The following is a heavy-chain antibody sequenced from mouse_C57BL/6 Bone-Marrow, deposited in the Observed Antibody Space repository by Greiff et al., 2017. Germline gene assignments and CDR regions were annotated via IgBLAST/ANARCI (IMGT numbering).Heavy chain of an antibody. CDR3: ARALDGSYGDYAMDY. D-gene: IGHD2-3*01. CDR2: INYDGSST. CDR1: GFTFSDYY. V-gene: IGHV5-16*01. Sequence: EVKLVESEGGLVQPGSSMKLSCTASGFTFSDYYMAWVRQVPEKGLEWVANINYDGSSTYYLDSLKSRFIISRDNAKNILYLQMSSLKSEDTATYYCARALDGSYGDYAMDYWGQGTSVTVSS. J-gene: IGHJ4*01.